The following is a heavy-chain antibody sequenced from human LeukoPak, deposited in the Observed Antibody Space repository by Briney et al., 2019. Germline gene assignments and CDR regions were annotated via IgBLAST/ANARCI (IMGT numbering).Heavy chain of an antibody. CDR2: IYHSGSA. CDR3: ARVSSGSYYFDY. Sequence: SRTLSLTCAVSGGSISSSNWWSWVRQPPGKGLEWIGEIYHSGSANYNPSLKSRVTISVDKSKNQFSLKLTSVTAADTAVYYCARVSSGSYYFDYWGQGTLVTVSS. J-gene: IGHJ4*02. CDR1: GGSISSSNW. V-gene: IGHV4-4*02. D-gene: IGHD1-26*01.